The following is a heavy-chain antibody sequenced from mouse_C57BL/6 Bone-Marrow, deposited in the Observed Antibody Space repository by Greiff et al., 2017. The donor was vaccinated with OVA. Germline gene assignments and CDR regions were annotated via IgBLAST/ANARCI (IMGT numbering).Heavy chain of an antibody. CDR2: IYPRSGNT. CDR3: GGGDYGSSYGFAY. V-gene: IGHV1-81*01. D-gene: IGHD1-1*01. Sequence: QVQLQQSGAELARPGASVKLSCKASGYTFTSYGISWVKQRTGQGLEWIGEIYPRSGNTYYNEKFKGKATLTADKSSSTAYMELRSLTSEDSAVYFGGGGDYGSSYGFAYWGQGTLVTVSA. J-gene: IGHJ3*01. CDR1: GYTFTSYG.